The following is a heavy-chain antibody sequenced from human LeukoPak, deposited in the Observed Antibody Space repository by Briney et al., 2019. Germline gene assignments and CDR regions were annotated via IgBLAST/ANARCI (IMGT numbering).Heavy chain of an antibody. Sequence: GGSLRLSCAASGFTFRDYYMSWIRQAPGKGLEWISNISSRGSTRYYADSVKGRFTMSRDNAKNSLFLQMNSLRVEDTAVYYCARVAAAGFVGEDYWGQGTLVTVSS. CDR3: ARVAAAGFVGEDY. CDR1: GFTFRDYY. V-gene: IGHV3-11*01. CDR2: ISSRGSTR. D-gene: IGHD6-13*01. J-gene: IGHJ4*02.